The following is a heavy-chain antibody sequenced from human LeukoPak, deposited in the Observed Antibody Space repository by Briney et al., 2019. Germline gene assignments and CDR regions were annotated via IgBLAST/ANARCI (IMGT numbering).Heavy chain of an antibody. V-gene: IGHV1-2*02. CDR2: INPHSGGT. D-gene: IGHD2-2*02. CDR3: ARGGDCSSTSCYTSWFDP. J-gene: IGHJ5*02. CDR1: GYTFTGYY. Sequence: ASVKVSCKASGYTFTGYYMHWVRQAPGQGLEWMGWINPHSGGTNYAQKFQGRVTMTRDTSISTAYMELSRLRSDDTAVYYCARGGDCSSTSCYTSWFDPWGQGTLVTVSS.